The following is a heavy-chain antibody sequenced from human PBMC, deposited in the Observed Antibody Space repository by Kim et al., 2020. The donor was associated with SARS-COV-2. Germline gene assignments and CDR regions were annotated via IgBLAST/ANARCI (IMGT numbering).Heavy chain of an antibody. CDR1: GFSFSHYA. CDR3: VKTSSAWPRYFDY. Sequence: GGSLRLSCSVFGFSFSHYAMYWVRQAPGKGLEYVSSISTGGRETYYTDSVKGRFTISRDNSKNTLYLQMTSLRAEDTALYYCVKTSSAWPRYFDYWGQGTLVTVSS. J-gene: IGHJ4*02. CDR2: ISTGGRET. D-gene: IGHD6-25*01. V-gene: IGHV3-64D*09.